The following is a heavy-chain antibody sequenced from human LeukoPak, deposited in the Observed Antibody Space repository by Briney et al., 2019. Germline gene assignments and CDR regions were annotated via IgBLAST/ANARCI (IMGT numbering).Heavy chain of an antibody. D-gene: IGHD4/OR15-4a*01. CDR3: ARRAGAYSHPYDY. CDR1: GFTVSSNS. V-gene: IGHV3-53*01. J-gene: IGHJ4*02. CDR2: IYSVNT. Sequence: GGSLRLSCTVSGFTVSSNSMSWVRQAPGKGLEWVSFIYSVNTHYSDSVKGRFTISRDNSKNTLYLQMNSLRAEDTAVYYCARRAGAYSHPYDYWGQGTLVTVSS.